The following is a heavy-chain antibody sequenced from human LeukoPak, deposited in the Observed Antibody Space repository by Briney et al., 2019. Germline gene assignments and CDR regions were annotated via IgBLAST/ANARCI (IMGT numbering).Heavy chain of an antibody. V-gene: IGHV4-59*01. CDR1: GGSISSYY. CDR2: VHYSGST. Sequence: SETLSLTCTVSGGSISSYYWSWLRQPPPKRLDWIGCVHYSGSTNYNPSLKSRVTISVDTSKKQFSLNLSSVTAADTAVYYCARLLNYYDGGGPSDIWGQGTMVTVSS. CDR3: ARLLNYYDGGGPSDI. J-gene: IGHJ3*02. D-gene: IGHD3-22*01.